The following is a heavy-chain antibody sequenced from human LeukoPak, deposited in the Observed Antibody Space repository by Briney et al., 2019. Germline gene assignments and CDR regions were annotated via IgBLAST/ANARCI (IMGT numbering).Heavy chain of an antibody. CDR1: GGSISSGDYY. V-gene: IGHV4-30-4*01. CDR2: IYYSGST. J-gene: IGHJ4*02. D-gene: IGHD3-3*01. Sequence: SETLSLTCTVSGGSISSGDYYWSWIRQPPGRGLEWIGYIYYSGSTYYNPSLKSRVTISVDTSKNQFSLKLSSVTAADTAVYYCARELRYDFWSGYKTHFDYWGQGTLVTVSS. CDR3: ARELRYDFWSGYKTHFDY.